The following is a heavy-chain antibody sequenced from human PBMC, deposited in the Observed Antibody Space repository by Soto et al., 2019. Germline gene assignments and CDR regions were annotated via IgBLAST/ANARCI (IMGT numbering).Heavy chain of an antibody. CDR3: ARGSGAYYYYYYMDV. CDR2: INPNSGGT. CDR1: GYTFTGYY. J-gene: IGHJ6*03. D-gene: IGHD3-3*01. Sequence: ASVKVSCKASGYTFTGYYMHWVRQAPGQGLEWMGWINPNSGGTNYAQKSQGWVTMTRDTSISTAYMELSRLRSDDTAVYYCARGSGAYYYYYYMDVWGKGTTVTVS. V-gene: IGHV1-2*04.